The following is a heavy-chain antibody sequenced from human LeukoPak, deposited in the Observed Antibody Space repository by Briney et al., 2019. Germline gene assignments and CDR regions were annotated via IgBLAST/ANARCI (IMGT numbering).Heavy chain of an antibody. Sequence: SETLSLTCGVRGVSFSGNYWSWIRQSPGKGLEWIGEIYQSKYTTYNPSLKSRVTIWADTSVNQLSLRLTSVTAADTAVYYCGRLFYDFWSGHYYYYMDVWGKGTTVTVSS. CDR2: IYQSKYT. CDR3: GRLFYDFWSGHYYYYMDV. CDR1: GVSFSGNY. J-gene: IGHJ6*03. D-gene: IGHD3-3*01. V-gene: IGHV4-34*01.